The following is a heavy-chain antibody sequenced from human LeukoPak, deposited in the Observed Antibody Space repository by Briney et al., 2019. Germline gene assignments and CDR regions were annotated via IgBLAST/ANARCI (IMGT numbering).Heavy chain of an antibody. CDR2: INSNSGVT. D-gene: IGHD3-10*01. CDR3: ARDPRGSYYSDD. CDR1: RYTFTGYY. Sequence: ASVKVSCQAYRYTFTGYYMHWVRQAPAQGLEWMGRINSNSGVTNYAQKFQSRFTMTRDTSITTAYMKLSRLRFDDTAVYYCARDPRGSYYSDDWGQGSLVTVSS. J-gene: IGHJ4*02. V-gene: IGHV1-2*06.